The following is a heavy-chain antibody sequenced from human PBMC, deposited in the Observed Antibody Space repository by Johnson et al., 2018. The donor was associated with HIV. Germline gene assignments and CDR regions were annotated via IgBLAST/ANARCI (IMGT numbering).Heavy chain of an antibody. J-gene: IGHJ3*02. Sequence: VQLVESGGGVVQPGGSLRLSCAASGFTFSSYDMHWVRQATGKGLEWVSAIGTAGDTYYPGSVKGRFTISRDNSKNTVYLQTNSLRAEDTAVYYCARALGRLQFLEWLPGGDAFDIWGQGTMVTVSS. D-gene: IGHD3-3*01. CDR3: ARALGRLQFLEWLPGGDAFDI. V-gene: IGHV3-13*01. CDR1: GFTFSSYD. CDR2: IGTAGDT.